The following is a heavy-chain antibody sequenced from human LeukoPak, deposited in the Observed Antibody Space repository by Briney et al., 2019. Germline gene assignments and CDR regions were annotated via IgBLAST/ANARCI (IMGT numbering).Heavy chain of an antibody. CDR2: ISAYNGNT. CDR1: GYTFTSYG. CDR3: ARDPRRFMVAPHCPPYT. D-gene: IGHD4/OR15-4a*01. V-gene: IGHV1-18*01. Sequence: ASVKVSCKASGYTFTSYGISWVRQAPGQGLEWMGWISAYNGNTKYAQKLQGRVTMTTDTSTSTAYMELRSLRSDDTAVYYCARDPRRFMVAPHCPPYTWGQGTLVTVSS. J-gene: IGHJ4*02.